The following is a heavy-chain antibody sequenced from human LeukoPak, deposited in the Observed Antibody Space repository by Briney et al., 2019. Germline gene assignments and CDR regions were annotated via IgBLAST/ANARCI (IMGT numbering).Heavy chain of an antibody. CDR2: IYTSGST. J-gene: IGHJ6*03. Sequence: SETLSLTCTVSGGSISSYYWSWIRQPAGKGLEWIGRIYTSGSTNYNPSLKSRVTMSVDTSKNQFSLKLSSVTAADTAVYYCARDHGDDFSPYYYYYYMDVWGKGTTVTVSS. CDR1: GGSISSYY. CDR3: ARDHGDDFSPYYYYYYMDV. D-gene: IGHD5-12*01. V-gene: IGHV4-4*07.